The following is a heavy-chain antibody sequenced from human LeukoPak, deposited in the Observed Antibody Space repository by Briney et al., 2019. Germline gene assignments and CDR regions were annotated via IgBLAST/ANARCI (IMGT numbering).Heavy chain of an antibody. CDR3: ASILAVAGTSVDY. Sequence: GRSLRLSCAASGFTFSSYAMSWVRQAPGKGLEWVSAISGSGGSTYYADSVKGRFTISRDNSKNTLYLQMNSLRAEDTAVYYCASILAVAGTSVDYWGQGTLVTVSS. V-gene: IGHV3-23*01. CDR2: ISGSGGST. CDR1: GFTFSSYA. J-gene: IGHJ4*02. D-gene: IGHD6-19*01.